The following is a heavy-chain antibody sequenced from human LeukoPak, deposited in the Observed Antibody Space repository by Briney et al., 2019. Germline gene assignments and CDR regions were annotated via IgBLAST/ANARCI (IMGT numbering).Heavy chain of an antibody. V-gene: IGHV4-59*01. CDR1: GDSISSYS. CDR3: ARGGLPRENWFDP. D-gene: IGHD1-26*01. Sequence: SETLSLTCIVSGDSISSYSWSWIRQPPGKGLEWIAYIYYSGITNYNPSLKSRVTMSVDTSKNQFSLKLSSVTAADTAVYYCARGGLPRENWFDPWGQGTLVTVSS. CDR2: IYYSGIT. J-gene: IGHJ5*02.